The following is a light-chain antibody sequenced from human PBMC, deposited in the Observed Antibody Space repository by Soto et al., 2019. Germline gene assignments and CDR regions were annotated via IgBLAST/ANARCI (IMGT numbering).Light chain of an antibody. CDR1: QDIRKD. CDR2: DAS. Sequence: DIQMTQSPSSLSASVGDIVTITFHASQDIRKDLNWYQQKPGKAPKLLIYDASNLETGVPSRFSGSGSGTEFTLTISSLQPEDFATYYCLQHNSYPLTFGGGTKVDIK. CDR3: LQHNSYPLT. V-gene: IGKV1-17*01. J-gene: IGKJ4*01.